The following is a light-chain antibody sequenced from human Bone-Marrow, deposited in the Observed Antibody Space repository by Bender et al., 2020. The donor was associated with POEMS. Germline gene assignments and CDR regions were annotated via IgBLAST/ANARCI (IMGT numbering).Light chain of an antibody. CDR3: AVWDDSLSGWV. Sequence: QSALTQPASVSGSPGQSITISCTGTRSDVSYYNYVSWYQQHPGKAPKLMIYDVSYRPSGVSNRFSGSKSGNTASLTISGLQAEDEADYYCAVWDDSLSGWVFGGGTKLTVL. CDR1: RSDVSYYNY. J-gene: IGLJ3*02. V-gene: IGLV2-14*01. CDR2: DVS.